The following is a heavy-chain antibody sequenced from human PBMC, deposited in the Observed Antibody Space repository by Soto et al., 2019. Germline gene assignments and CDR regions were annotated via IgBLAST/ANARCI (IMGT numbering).Heavy chain of an antibody. V-gene: IGHV2-5*02. D-gene: IGHD3-16*02. J-gene: IGHJ1*01. CDR1: GFSLSTSGVG. CDR2: IYWDDDK. Sequence: SGPTLVNPTQTLTLTCTFSGFSLSTSGVGVGWIRQPPGKALEWLALIYWDDDKRYSPSLKSRLTITKDTSKNQVVLTMTNMDPVDTATYYCAQDLRAYDYIWGSYRTPSEYFQHWGQGTLVTVSS. CDR3: AQDLRAYDYIWGSYRTPSEYFQH.